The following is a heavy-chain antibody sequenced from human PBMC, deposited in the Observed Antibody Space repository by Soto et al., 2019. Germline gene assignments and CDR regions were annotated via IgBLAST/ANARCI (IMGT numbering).Heavy chain of an antibody. CDR1: GGSIRSYY. CDR2: IYYSGST. V-gene: IGHV4-59*01. CDR3: TRVGGYYGDYPNFDY. Sequence: LSLTCTVYGGSIRSYYWSWLRQPPGKGLEWIGNIYYSGSTNYNPSRKSRVTMSVDMSKNQVSLKPSSVTAADTAVYYCTRVGGYYGDYPNFDYWGQGALVTVSS. D-gene: IGHD4-17*01. J-gene: IGHJ4*02.